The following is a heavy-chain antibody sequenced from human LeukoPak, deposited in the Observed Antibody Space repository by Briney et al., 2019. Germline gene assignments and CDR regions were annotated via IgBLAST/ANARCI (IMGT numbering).Heavy chain of an antibody. D-gene: IGHD2-8*01. CDR2: ISGRGDRT. V-gene: IGHV3-23*01. CDR3: AKVPNGLTYYYYYMDV. CDR1: GFTFRSYP. J-gene: IGHJ6*03. Sequence: PGGSLRLSCAASGFTFRSYPMSWVRQAPGKGLEWVSTISGRGDRTYYADSVKGRFTISRDNSKNTLYVQMNSLRGEDTAVYYCAKVPNGLTYYYYYMDVWGKGTTVTVSS.